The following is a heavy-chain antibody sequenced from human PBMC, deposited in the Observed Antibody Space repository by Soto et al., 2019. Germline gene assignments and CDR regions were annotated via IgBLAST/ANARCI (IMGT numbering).Heavy chain of an antibody. CDR2: IIPIFGTA. J-gene: IGHJ6*02. CDR3: ARKMIVVVPAASLRGEYYYYYYGMAV. V-gene: IGHV1-69*13. D-gene: IGHD2-2*01. Sequence: SVKVSCKASGGTFSSYAISWVRQAPGQGLEWMGGIIPIFGTANYAQKFQGRVTITADESTSTAYMELSSLRSEDTAVYYCARKMIVVVPAASLRGEYYYYYYGMAVWGQGTTVTVSS. CDR1: GGTFSSYA.